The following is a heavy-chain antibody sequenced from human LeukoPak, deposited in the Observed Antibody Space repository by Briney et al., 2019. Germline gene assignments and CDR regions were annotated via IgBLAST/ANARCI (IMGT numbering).Heavy chain of an antibody. J-gene: IGHJ4*02. CDR2: IYTSGST. D-gene: IGHD2-21*02. CDR1: GGSISSYY. V-gene: IGHV4-4*09. Sequence: SETLSLTCTVSGGSISSYYWSWIRQPPGKGLEWIGYIYTSGSTNYNPSLKSRVTISVDTSKNQFSLKLSSVTAADTAVYYCARGVVTAPSYFDYWGQGTLVTVS. CDR3: ARGVVTAPSYFDY.